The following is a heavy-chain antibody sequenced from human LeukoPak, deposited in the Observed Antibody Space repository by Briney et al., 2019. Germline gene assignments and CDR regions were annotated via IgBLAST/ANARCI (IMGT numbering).Heavy chain of an antibody. CDR3: ARLFDL. Sequence: GGSLRLSCAASGFTFSSYAMSWVRQVPGKGLEWISVISGSGGSTYYADSVKGRFTISRDNAKNSLSLQMNSLRAEDTAVYYCARLFDLWGQGTMVTVSS. V-gene: IGHV3-23*01. CDR2: ISGSGGST. CDR1: GFTFSSYA. J-gene: IGHJ3*01.